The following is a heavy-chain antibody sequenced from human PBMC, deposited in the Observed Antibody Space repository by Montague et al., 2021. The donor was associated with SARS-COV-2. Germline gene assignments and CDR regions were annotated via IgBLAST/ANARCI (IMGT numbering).Heavy chain of an antibody. CDR3: ACGEITTRGLIYYYGMDV. CDR2: INHSGST. Sequence: SETLSLTCAVYGGSFSGYYWTWIRQSPRKGLEWIGEINHSGSTNYNPSLKSRVTISVDTSKDQFSLKLSSVTAADTAVYYCACGEITTRGLIYYYGMDVWGQGTTITV. CDR1: GGSFSGYY. V-gene: IGHV4-34*01. J-gene: IGHJ6*02. D-gene: IGHD4-11*01.